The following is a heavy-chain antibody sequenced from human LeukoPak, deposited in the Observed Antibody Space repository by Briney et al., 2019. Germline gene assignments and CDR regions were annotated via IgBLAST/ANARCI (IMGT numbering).Heavy chain of an antibody. CDR3: ARTLWGLTLLSSDY. Sequence: GGSLRLSCAASGFAFRSCEMNWVRQAPGKGLEWISYISSSGTTIYYADSVKGRFTISRDNAKNSLYLQMNSLRAEDTAIYYCARTLWGLTLLSSDYRGQGTLVTVSS. D-gene: IGHD3-16*01. V-gene: IGHV3-48*03. CDR2: ISSSGTTI. CDR1: GFAFRSCE. J-gene: IGHJ4*02.